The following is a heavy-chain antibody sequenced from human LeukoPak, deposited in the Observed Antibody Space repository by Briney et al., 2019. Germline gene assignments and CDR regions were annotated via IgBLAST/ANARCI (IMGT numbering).Heavy chain of an antibody. CDR2: IIGSGGST. Sequence: GGSLRLSCAASGFTFSSYAMSWVRQAPGKGLEWVSAIIGSGGSTYYADSVKGRFTISRDNSKNTLYLQMNSLRAEDTAVYYCAKDLNGLTTVTYLPDYWGQGTLVTVSS. J-gene: IGHJ4*02. D-gene: IGHD4-11*01. CDR1: GFTFSSYA. CDR3: AKDLNGLTTVTYLPDY. V-gene: IGHV3-23*01.